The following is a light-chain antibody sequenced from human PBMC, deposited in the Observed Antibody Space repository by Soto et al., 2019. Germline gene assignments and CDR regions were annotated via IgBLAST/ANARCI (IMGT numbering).Light chain of an antibody. Sequence: EIVMTQSPATLSVSPGERATLSCRASQSVSSNLAWYQQKPGQAPRLLIYGASTRATGIPARFSGSGSGTEFTLTISSLQSEDFEVYYCQQYNNSPFTVGHGTKVDS. CDR1: QSVSSN. CDR3: QQYNNSPFT. CDR2: GAS. V-gene: IGKV3-15*01. J-gene: IGKJ3*01.